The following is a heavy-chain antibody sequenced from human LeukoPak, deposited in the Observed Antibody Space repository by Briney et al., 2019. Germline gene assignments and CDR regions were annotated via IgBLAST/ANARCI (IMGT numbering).Heavy chain of an antibody. CDR3: AREGIAARPRNYYYMDV. V-gene: IGHV4-4*07. Sequence: SETLSLTCTVSGGSISSYYWSWIRQPAGKGLEWIGRIYTSGSTNCNPSLKSRVTMSVDTSKNQFSLKLSSVTAADTAVYYCAREGIAARPRNYYYMDVWGKGTTVTVSS. CDR1: GGSISSYY. CDR2: IYTSGST. D-gene: IGHD6-6*01. J-gene: IGHJ6*03.